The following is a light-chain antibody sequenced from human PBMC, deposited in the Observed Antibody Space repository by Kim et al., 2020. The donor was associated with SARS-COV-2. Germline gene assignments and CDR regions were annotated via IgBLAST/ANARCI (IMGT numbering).Light chain of an antibody. CDR3: QQYVGSPPIT. CDR1: QGVGSNY. Sequence: PGERDTLSCRASQGVGSNYLAWYQQKPGQAPRLLIFAASRRATGIPDRFSGSGFGTDFTLTISRLEPEDFAVYYCQQYVGSPPITFGGGTKVDIK. J-gene: IGKJ4*01. CDR2: AAS. V-gene: IGKV3-20*01.